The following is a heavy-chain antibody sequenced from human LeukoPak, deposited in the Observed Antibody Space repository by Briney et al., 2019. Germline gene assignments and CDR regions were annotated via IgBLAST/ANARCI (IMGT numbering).Heavy chain of an antibody. CDR3: AKSLYISSWYYDY. J-gene: IGHJ4*02. V-gene: IGHV3-23*01. D-gene: IGHD6-13*01. CDR2: ISSSGSST. Sequence: TGGSLRLSCAASGFSFSSYGMSWVRQAPGKGLEWVSSISSSGSSTYYADSVKGRFTISRDNSKNTLYLQMNSLRAEDTAVYYCAKSLYISSWYYDYWGQGTLVTVSS. CDR1: GFSFSSYG.